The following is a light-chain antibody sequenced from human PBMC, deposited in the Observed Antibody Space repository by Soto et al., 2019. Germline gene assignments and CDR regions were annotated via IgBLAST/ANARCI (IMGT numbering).Light chain of an antibody. J-gene: IGKJ2*01. CDR2: GAS. CDR1: QSISTNS. CDR3: QQYGSSYT. Sequence: ENVLTQSPGTLSLSPGERATHSCRASQSISTNSLAWYQQKPGQAPRLLIYGASNRIPGIPDRFSGSGSGTDFTLTTSRLEPEDFAVYYCQQYGSSYTFGQGTKLEIK. V-gene: IGKV3-20*01.